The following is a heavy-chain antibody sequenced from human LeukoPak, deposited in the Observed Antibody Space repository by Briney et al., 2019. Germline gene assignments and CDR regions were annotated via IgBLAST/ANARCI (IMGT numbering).Heavy chain of an antibody. J-gene: IGHJ6*03. CDR2: INHSGST. D-gene: IGHD3-16*01. V-gene: IGHV4-34*01. CDR1: GGSFSGHY. CDR3: ARVKDPGGYYCYYYMDI. Sequence: SEILSLTCAVYGGSFSGHYWTWIRQPPGKGLEWIGEINHSGSTNYNPSLKSRVTISVDTSKNQFSLKVSSVTAADTAVYYCARVKDPGGYYCYYYMDIWGKGNTVTVSS.